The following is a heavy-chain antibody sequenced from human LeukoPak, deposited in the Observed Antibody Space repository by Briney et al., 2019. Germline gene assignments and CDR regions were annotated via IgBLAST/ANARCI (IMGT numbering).Heavy chain of an antibody. V-gene: IGHV4-39*07. CDR1: GGSVSSSIYY. CDR2: IYYSGST. J-gene: IGHJ5*02. Sequence: SETLSLTCTVSGGSVSSSIYYWGWIRQPPGKGLEWIGSIYYSGSTSYNPSLKSRVTISVDRSKSQFSLKLTSVTAADTALYYCARAVGYYGSGSSGEEWFDPWGQGTLVTVSS. D-gene: IGHD3-10*01. CDR3: ARAVGYYGSGSSGEEWFDP.